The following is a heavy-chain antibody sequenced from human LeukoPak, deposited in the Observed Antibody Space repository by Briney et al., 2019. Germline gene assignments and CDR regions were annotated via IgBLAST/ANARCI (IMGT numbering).Heavy chain of an antibody. CDR2: IHPGDSDT. CDR3: ARPTNYYDSSGPWDYFDY. D-gene: IGHD3-22*01. J-gene: IGHJ4*02. CDR1: GYSFTSYW. Sequence: GESLKISCKGSGYSFTSYWIGWVRQMPGKGLEWMGIIHPGDSDTRYSPSFQGQVTISADKSISTAYLQWSSLKASDTAMYYCARPTNYYDSSGPWDYFDYWGQGTLVTVP. V-gene: IGHV5-51*01.